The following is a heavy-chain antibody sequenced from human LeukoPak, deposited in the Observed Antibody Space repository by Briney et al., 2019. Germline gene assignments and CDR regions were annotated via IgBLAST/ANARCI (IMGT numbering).Heavy chain of an antibody. J-gene: IGHJ6*02. CDR1: GGSFSGYY. CDR2: INHSGST. Sequence: RTSETLSLTCAVYGGSFSGYYWSWIRQPPGKGLEWLGEINHSGSTNYNPSLKSRVTISVDTSKNQFSLKLSSVTAADTAVYSCARDPDVQLERRESRYYYYGMDVWGQGTTVTVSS. D-gene: IGHD1-1*01. V-gene: IGHV4-34*01. CDR3: ARDPDVQLERRESRYYYYGMDV.